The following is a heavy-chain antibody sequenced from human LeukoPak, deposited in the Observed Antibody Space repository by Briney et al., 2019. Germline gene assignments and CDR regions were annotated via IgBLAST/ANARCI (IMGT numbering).Heavy chain of an antibody. Sequence: NPGGSLRLSCTASGFTFNSYTMNWVRQAPGKGLEWVSSISSGSTYRYYADSVKGRFTISRDNAENSLFLQMDSLRAEDTALYYCARDSERRDGFSLYFFDYWGRGTLVTVSS. V-gene: IGHV3-21*01. CDR3: ARDSERRDGFSLYFFDY. CDR2: ISSGSTYR. CDR1: GFTFNSYT. J-gene: IGHJ4*02. D-gene: IGHD5-24*01.